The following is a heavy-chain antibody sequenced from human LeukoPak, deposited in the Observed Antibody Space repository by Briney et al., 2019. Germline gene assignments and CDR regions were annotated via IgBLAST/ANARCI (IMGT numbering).Heavy chain of an antibody. Sequence: PSETLSLTCTVSGGSISSYYWNWIRQPPGKGLEWIGYIYYIGSTTYNPSLKSRVTMSVDTSKNQFSLKLRSVTAADTAVYYCAREGSSGWYNYWGQGTLVTVSS. CDR2: IYYIGST. CDR3: AREGSSGWYNY. V-gene: IGHV4-59*12. D-gene: IGHD6-19*01. CDR1: GGSISSYY. J-gene: IGHJ4*02.